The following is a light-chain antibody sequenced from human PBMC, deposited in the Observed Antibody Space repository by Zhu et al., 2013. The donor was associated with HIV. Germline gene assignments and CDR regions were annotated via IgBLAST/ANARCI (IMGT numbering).Light chain of an antibody. Sequence: EIVMTQSPATLSVSPGERATLSCRASQSVSGRLAWYQQKPGQAPRLLIYGASNRASGIPARFSGSGSGTEFSLTISSLQSEDFAVYYCQQYDNWLLFTFGPGTKVDFK. CDR3: QQYDNWLLFT. CDR1: QSVSGR. CDR2: GAS. V-gene: IGKV3-15*01. J-gene: IGKJ3*01.